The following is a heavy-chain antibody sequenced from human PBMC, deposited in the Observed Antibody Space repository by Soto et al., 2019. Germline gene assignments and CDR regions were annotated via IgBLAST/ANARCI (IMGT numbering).Heavy chain of an antibody. CDR3: ARRYGSGSYYLGGAYYYYYMDV. J-gene: IGHJ6*03. CDR2: ISAYNGNT. V-gene: IGHV1-18*01. Sequence: ASVKVSCKASGYTFTSYGISWVRQAPGQGLEWMGWISAYNGNTNYAQKLQGRVTMTTDTSTSTAYMELRSLRSDDTAVYYCARRYGSGSYYLGGAYYYYYMDVWGKGTTVTVSS. CDR1: GYTFTSYG. D-gene: IGHD3-10*01.